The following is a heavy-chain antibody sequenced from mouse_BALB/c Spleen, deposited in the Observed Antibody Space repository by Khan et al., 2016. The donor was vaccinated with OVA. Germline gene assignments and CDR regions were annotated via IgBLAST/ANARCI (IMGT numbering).Heavy chain of an antibody. CDR3: AGYGNPYILDY. D-gene: IGHD1-1*01. Sequence: QLQESGPGLVKPSQSLSLTCSVTGYSITSGYYWNWIRQFPGNKLEWMGYISYDGSNNYNPSLKNRISITRATSKTQFFLQLNSLTTEDTATYYGAGYGNPYILDYWGQGTTLTVSS. CDR1: GYSITSGYY. V-gene: IGHV3-6*02. J-gene: IGHJ2*01. CDR2: ISYDGSN.